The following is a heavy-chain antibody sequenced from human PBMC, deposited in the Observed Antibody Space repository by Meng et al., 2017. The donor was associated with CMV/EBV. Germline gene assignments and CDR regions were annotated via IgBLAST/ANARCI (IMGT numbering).Heavy chain of an antibody. V-gene: IGHV4-38-2*02. CDR2: IYHSGST. CDR3: AREGIVGFI. Sequence: SETLSLTCTVSGYSISSGYYWGWIRQPPGKGLEWIGSIYHSGSTYYNPSLKSRVTISVDTSKNQFSLKLSSVTAADTAVYYCAREGIVGFIWGQGTMVTVSS. D-gene: IGHD1-26*01. J-gene: IGHJ3*02. CDR1: GYSISSGYY.